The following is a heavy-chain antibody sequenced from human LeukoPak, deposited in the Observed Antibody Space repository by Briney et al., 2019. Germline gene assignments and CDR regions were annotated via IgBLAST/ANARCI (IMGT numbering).Heavy chain of an antibody. Sequence: GGSLRLSCAASGFTVSSNYMSWVRQAPGKGLEWVSVIHSGGSTYYADSVKGRFTISRDNSKNTLYLQMNSLRAEDTAVYYCAITMVRGVIWGYFDYWGQGTLVTVSS. CDR1: GFTVSSNY. D-gene: IGHD3-10*01. V-gene: IGHV3-53*05. CDR3: AITMVRGVIWGYFDY. CDR2: IHSGGST. J-gene: IGHJ4*02.